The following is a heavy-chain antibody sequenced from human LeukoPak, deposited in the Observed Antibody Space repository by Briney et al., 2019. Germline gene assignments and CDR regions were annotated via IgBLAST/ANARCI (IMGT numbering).Heavy chain of an antibody. CDR2: ISYDGSKK. CDR1: GFTFSSYA. V-gene: IGHV3-30*04. CDR3: ARDLGDTAFDY. Sequence: PGRSLRLSCAASGFTFSSYALHWVRQAPGKGLEWVAFISYDGSKKNYADSVKGRFTISRDNSKNTLYLQMNSLRAEDTAVYYCARDLGDTAFDYWGQGTLVTVSS. D-gene: IGHD5-18*01. J-gene: IGHJ4*02.